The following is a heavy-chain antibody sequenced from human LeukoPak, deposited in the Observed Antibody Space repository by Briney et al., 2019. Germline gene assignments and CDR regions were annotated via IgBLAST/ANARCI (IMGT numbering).Heavy chain of an antibody. V-gene: IGHV4-34*01. Sequence: SETLSLTCAVYGGSFSGYYWNWIRQPPGKGLEWIGEINHSGSTTYNRSLKSRVTISLDTSKNQFSLKLSSVTAADTAVYYCARQLSITYYYGSGSPRGNWFDPWGQGTLVTVSS. CDR3: ARQLSITYYYGSGSPRGNWFDP. D-gene: IGHD3-10*01. CDR1: GGSFSGYY. J-gene: IGHJ5*02. CDR2: INHSGST.